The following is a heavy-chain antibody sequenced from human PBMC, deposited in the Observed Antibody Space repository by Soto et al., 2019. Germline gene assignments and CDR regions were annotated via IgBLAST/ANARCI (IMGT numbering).Heavy chain of an antibody. V-gene: IGHV3-23*01. CDR2: ISGSGGST. Sequence: PGGSLRLSCAASGFTFSSYAMSWVRQAPGKGLEWVSAISGSGGSTYYADSVKGRFTISRDNSKNTPYLQMNSLRAEDTAVYYCAKGRGYCSSTSCYVGSDYWGQGTLVTVSS. CDR1: GFTFSSYA. D-gene: IGHD2-2*01. CDR3: AKGRGYCSSTSCYVGSDY. J-gene: IGHJ4*02.